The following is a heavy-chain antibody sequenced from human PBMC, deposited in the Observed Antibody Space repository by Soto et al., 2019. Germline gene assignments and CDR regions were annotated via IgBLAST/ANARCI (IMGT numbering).Heavy chain of an antibody. V-gene: IGHV3-74*01. J-gene: IGHJ1*01. CDR3: ASYFWSGYFGSRSSY. Sequence: GGSLRLSCAASGFTFSNAWMNWVRQAPGKGLEWVGRIKSKTDGSSTSYADSVKGRFTISRDNAKNTLYLQMNSLRAEDTAVYYCASYFWSGYFGSRSSYWGQGTLVTVSS. CDR1: GFTFSNAW. D-gene: IGHD3-3*01. CDR2: IKSKTDGSST.